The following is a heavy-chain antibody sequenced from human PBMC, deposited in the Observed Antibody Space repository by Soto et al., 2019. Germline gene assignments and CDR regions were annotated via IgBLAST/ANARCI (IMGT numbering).Heavy chain of an antibody. D-gene: IGHD6-19*01. CDR1: GYTFTNYW. J-gene: IGHJ5*02. Sequence: EVQLVQSGAEVKKAGESLKISCKASGYTFTNYWIGWVRQKPGKGLEWMGIIYPGDSETNYSPSFQGQVTMSADKSINTGYLQWGSLRASGNAMYYCSRIGHQNIEGGIIAMSGPDTWGQGTLVTVSS. V-gene: IGHV5-51*01. CDR2: IYPGDSET. CDR3: SRIGHQNIEGGIIAMSGPDT.